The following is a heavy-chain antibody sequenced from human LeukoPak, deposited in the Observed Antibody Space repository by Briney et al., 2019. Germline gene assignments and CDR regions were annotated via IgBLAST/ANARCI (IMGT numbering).Heavy chain of an antibody. J-gene: IGHJ6*02. D-gene: IGHD6-13*01. V-gene: IGHV3-23*01. CDR2: ISGSGGST. CDR1: GFTFSSYA. CDR3: AKAASSSWPSYYYGMDV. Sequence: GGSLRLSCAASGFTFSSYAMSWVRQAPGKGLEWVSAISGSGGSTYYADSVKGRFTISKDNSKNTVCLQMSSLRVDDTAVYYCAKAASSSWPSYYYGMDVWGQGTTVTVSS.